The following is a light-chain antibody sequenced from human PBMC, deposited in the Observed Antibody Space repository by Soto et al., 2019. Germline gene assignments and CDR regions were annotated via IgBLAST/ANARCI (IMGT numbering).Light chain of an antibody. V-gene: IGKV2-28*01. CDR2: LGS. J-gene: IGKJ4*01. CDR3: MQTLQTPVT. Sequence: DIVMTQSPLSLPVTPGEPASISCSSSQSLLHSNGYNYLDWYLQKPGQPPQLLISLGSNRASGVPDRFSGSGSGTDFTLKIITVEAEDVGVYYCMQTLQTPVTFGGGTKVEIK. CDR1: QSLLHSNGYNY.